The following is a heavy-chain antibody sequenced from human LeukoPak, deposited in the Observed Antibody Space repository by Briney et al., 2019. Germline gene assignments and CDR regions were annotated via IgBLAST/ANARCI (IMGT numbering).Heavy chain of an antibody. J-gene: IGHJ4*02. V-gene: IGHV3-21*01. CDR1: GFSFDSYS. CDR2: ISSSGSYI. Sequence: GGSLRLSCAASGFSFDSYSITWVRQAPGKGLEWVSSISSSGSYIYYADSVKGRFTISRDNAKNSVYLQMNSLRAEDTALYYCGRETRAELVYWGQGAVVTVSS. CDR3: GRETRAELVY.